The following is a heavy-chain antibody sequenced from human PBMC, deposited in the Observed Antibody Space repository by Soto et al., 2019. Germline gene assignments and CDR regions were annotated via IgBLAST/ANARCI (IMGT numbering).Heavy chain of an antibody. Sequence: QVQLVQSGAEVRKPGASVKVSCQASGYSFLYYAITWVRQAPGQGLEGMGWISPYNANTKIGERFQGRVTISTDTSATTAYVEMKSLTTDDTAVYYCAGRGSGTSKALLGWGQVTLVTVSS. J-gene: IGHJ4*02. V-gene: IGHV1-18*01. CDR2: ISPYNANT. D-gene: IGHD6-19*01. CDR1: GYSFLYYA. CDR3: AGRGSGTSKALLG.